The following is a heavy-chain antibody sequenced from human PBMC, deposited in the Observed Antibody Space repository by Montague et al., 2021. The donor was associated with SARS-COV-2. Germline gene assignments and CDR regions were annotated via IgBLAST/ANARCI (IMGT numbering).Heavy chain of an antibody. CDR3: ARMFCGGDGDGSGVFDI. J-gene: IGHJ3*02. CDR1: GYSIDSCGYF. V-gene: IGHV4-31*03. CDR2: IYYGGSS. Sequence: TLSLTCTVSGYSIDSCGYFWSCIRQRPGKGLEWIVFIYYGGSSDYNPSLESRVSISVDRSKNQFSLKLSSVTAADTAVYYCARMFCGGDGDGSGVFDIWGQGTMVAVSS. D-gene: IGHD2-21*02.